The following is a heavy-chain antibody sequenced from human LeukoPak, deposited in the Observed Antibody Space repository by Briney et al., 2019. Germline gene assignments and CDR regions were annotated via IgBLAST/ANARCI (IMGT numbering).Heavy chain of an antibody. J-gene: IGHJ4*02. CDR3: ARDQQNYGDYVY. V-gene: IGHV1-2*02. CDR1: GYTFTDYY. Sequence: ASVKVSCKASGYTFTDYYMHWVRQAPGQGLEWMGWINPNSGGTNYAQKLQGRVTMTTDTSTSTAYMELRSLRSDDTAVYYCARDQQNYGDYVYWGQGTLVTVSS. CDR2: INPNSGGT. D-gene: IGHD4-17*01.